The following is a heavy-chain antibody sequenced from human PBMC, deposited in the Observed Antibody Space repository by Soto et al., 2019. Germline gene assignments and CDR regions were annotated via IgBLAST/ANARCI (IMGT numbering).Heavy chain of an antibody. CDR3: AKHPYCSGGSCSAYFAFDI. J-gene: IGHJ3*02. CDR1: GFTFSSYA. CDR2: ISGSGGST. V-gene: IGHV3-23*01. D-gene: IGHD2-15*01. Sequence: GSLRLSCAASGFTFSSYAMSWVRQAPGKGLEWVSAISGSGGSTYYADSVKGRFTISRDNSKNTLYLQMNSLRAEDTAVYYCAKHPYCSGGSCSAYFAFDIWGQGTMVTVSS.